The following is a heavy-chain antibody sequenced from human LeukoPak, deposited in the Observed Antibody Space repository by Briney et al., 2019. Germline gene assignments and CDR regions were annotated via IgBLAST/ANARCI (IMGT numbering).Heavy chain of an antibody. J-gene: IGHJ2*01. V-gene: IGHV4-34*01. D-gene: IGHD3-9*01. CDR3: ARAQTGYWHFDL. CDR1: GGSFSGYY. Sequence: NPSETLSLTCAVYGGSFSGYYWSWIRQPPGKGLEWIGEINHSGSTNYNPSLKSRVTISVDTSKNQFSLKLSSVTAADTAVYYCARAQTGYWHFDLWGRGTLVTVSS. CDR2: INHSGST.